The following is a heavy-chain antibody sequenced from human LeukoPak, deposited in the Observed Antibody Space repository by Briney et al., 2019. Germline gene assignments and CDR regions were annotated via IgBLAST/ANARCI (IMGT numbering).Heavy chain of an antibody. J-gene: IGHJ4*02. D-gene: IGHD6-13*01. V-gene: IGHV3-30*18. CDR3: AKVVAAAGTGY. CDR1: GFTFSSYG. Sequence: GGSLRLSRAASGFTFSSYGMHWVRQAPGKGLEWVAVISYDGSNKYYADSVKGRFTISRDNSKNTLYLQMNSLRAEDTAVYYCAKVVAAAGTGYWGQGTLVTVSS. CDR2: ISYDGSNK.